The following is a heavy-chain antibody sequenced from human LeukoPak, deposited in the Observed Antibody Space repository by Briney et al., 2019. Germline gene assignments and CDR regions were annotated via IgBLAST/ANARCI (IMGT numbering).Heavy chain of an antibody. CDR3: ARGPTTRWFDP. CDR2: IYYSGST. J-gene: IGHJ5*02. D-gene: IGHD1-7*01. CDR1: GGSISSGDYY. Sequence: PSETLSLTCTVSGGSISSGDYYWSWIRQPPGKGLEWIGYIYYSGSTYYNPSLKSRVTISVDTSKNQFSLKLSSVTAADTAVYYCARGPTTRWFDPWGQGTLVTVSS. V-gene: IGHV4-30-4*01.